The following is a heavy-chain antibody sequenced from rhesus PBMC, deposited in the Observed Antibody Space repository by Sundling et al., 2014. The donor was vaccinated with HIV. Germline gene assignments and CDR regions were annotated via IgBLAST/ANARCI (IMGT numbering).Heavy chain of an antibody. J-gene: IGHJ4*01. CDR2: ISPKNGNK. CDR3: ARDFAGGLDY. Sequence: QVRLVQSGGEMKQPGASVKLSCKISGYTFTNYYIHWVRQAPGQGLEWIGLISPKNGNKGYAQSLQARVTITTDTSTSTAYVELRSLRPEDTAVYYCARDFAGGLDYWGQGVLLTVSS. D-gene: IGHD3-34*01. V-gene: IGHV1-180*01. CDR1: GYTFTNYY.